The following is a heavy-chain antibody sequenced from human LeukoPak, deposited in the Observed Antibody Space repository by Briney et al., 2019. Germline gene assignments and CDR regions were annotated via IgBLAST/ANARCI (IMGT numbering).Heavy chain of an antibody. CDR1: GFTFSTYA. CDR3: ARAALVGPTHRYFDY. D-gene: IGHD1-26*01. CDR2: ISYDGRNT. J-gene: IGHJ4*02. Sequence: GGSLRLSCAASGFTFSTYAMHGVRQAPGKGLEWVAVISYDGRNTYYADSVKGRFTISRDNSKNTLYLQMDCLRPEDTAVYYCARAALVGPTHRYFDYWGQGTLVTVYS. V-gene: IGHV3-30*04.